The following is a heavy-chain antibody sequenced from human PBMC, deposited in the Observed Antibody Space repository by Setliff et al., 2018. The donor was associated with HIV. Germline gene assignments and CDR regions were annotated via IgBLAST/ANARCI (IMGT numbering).Heavy chain of an antibody. CDR3: ARHYTGGWPLEVFDI. D-gene: IGHD6-19*01. Sequence: ASVKVSCKASGYTFTSYYMHWGRQAPGQGLEWMGIINPSSGSTTYAQKFQGRVTMTTDTSTTTVSMELRILRADDTALYYWARHYTGGWPLEVFDIWGQGTMVTVSS. CDR1: GYTFTSYY. V-gene: IGHV1-46*01. CDR2: INPSSGST. J-gene: IGHJ3*02.